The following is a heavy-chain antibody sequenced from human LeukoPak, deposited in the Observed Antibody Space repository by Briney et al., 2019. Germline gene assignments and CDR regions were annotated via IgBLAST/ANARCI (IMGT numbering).Heavy chain of an antibody. CDR2: TYYRSKWYN. V-gene: IGHV6-1*01. Sequence: SPTLSLTFAISGDSVSINSAAWTWIRQSPSRGLEWLGSTYYRSKWYNDYAVSVKSRITINPDTSKNQFFLQLNSVTPEDTAVYYCARVGISPPRTSYYFDYWGQGTLVTVSS. D-gene: IGHD2-21*01. J-gene: IGHJ4*02. CDR3: ARVGISPPRTSYYFDY. CDR1: GDSVSINSAA.